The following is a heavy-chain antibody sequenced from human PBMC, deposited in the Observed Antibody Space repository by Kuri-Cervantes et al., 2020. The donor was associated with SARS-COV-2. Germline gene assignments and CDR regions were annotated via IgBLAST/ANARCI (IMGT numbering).Heavy chain of an antibody. V-gene: IGHV3-11*05. CDR2: ISSSSSYT. J-gene: IGHJ4*02. CDR1: GFTFSDYY. Sequence: GESLKISCAASGFTFSDYYMSWIRQAPGKGLEWVSYISSSSSYTNYADSVKGRFTISRDNAKNSLYLQMNSLRAEDTAVYYCARDHDITMVQGVYFDYWGQGTLVTVSS. CDR3: ARDHDITMVQGVYFDY. D-gene: IGHD3-10*01.